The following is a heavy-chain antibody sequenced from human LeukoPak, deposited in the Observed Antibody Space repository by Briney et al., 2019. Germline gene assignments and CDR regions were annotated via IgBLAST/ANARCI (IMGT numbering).Heavy chain of an antibody. CDR2: IYYSGST. Sequence: PPQTLSLTCTVSGGSIISAGYYWSWIRQHPGKGLEWIGYIYYSGSTNYNPSLKSRVTISVDTSKNQFSLKLSSVTAADTAVYYCAREPYSSSWYNWFDPWGQGTLVTVSS. CDR3: AREPYSSSWYNWFDP. J-gene: IGHJ5*02. V-gene: IGHV4-31*03. CDR1: GGSIISAGYY. D-gene: IGHD6-13*01.